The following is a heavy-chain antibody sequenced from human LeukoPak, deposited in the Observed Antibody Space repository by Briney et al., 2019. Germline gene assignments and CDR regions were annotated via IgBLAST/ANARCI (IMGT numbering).Heavy chain of an antibody. V-gene: IGHV4-59*12. Sequence: KPSETLSLTCTVSGGSISSYYWSWIRQPPGKGLEWIGYIYYSGSTNYNPSLKSRVTISVDTSKNQFSLKLSSVTAADTAVYYCASDGYDSSGYYSKFDYWGQGTLVTVSS. J-gene: IGHJ4*02. CDR1: GGSISSYY. D-gene: IGHD3-22*01. CDR2: IYYSGST. CDR3: ASDGYDSSGYYSKFDY.